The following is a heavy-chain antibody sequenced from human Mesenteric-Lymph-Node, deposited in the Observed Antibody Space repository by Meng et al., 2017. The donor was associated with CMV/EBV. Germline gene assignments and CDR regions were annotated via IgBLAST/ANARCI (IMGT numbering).Heavy chain of an antibody. D-gene: IGHD3-10*01. CDR3: AKDRADFYGSGNWFDP. CDR2: ISSSGGST. J-gene: IGHJ5*02. V-gene: IGHV3-23*01. Sequence: GESLKISCAASGFTFSSHAMTWVRQAPGKGLEWVSAISSSGGSTFYADSVKGRFTISRDNSKNTLYLQMKSLRAEDTAVYYCAKDRADFYGSGNWFDPWGQGTLVTVSS. CDR1: GFTFSSHA.